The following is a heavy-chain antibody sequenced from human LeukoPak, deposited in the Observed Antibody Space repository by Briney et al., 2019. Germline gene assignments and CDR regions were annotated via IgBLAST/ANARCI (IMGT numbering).Heavy chain of an antibody. Sequence: ASVKVSCKASGYTFTDYYMHWVRQAPGQGLEWMGWINPKSGDTNYAQKFRGRVTMTRDTSISTAYMELSRLTSDDTAVYYCARDYYGSGSFSGHWGQGTLVTVSS. CDR1: GYTFTDYY. V-gene: IGHV1-2*02. CDR2: INPKSGDT. J-gene: IGHJ4*02. D-gene: IGHD3-10*01. CDR3: ARDYYGSGSFSGH.